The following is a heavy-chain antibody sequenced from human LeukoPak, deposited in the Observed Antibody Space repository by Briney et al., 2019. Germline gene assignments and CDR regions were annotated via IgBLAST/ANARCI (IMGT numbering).Heavy chain of an antibody. CDR1: GDSISSGNYY. Sequence: SETLSLTCSVSGDSISSGNYYWGWIRQPPGKGLEWIGNLYYSGSTYYYPSFKSRVTISVDTSKNQFSLKLSSVTAAGTAVYYCASDRSSWNPGAPSWGQGTLVTVSS. V-gene: IGHV4-39*01. D-gene: IGHD6-13*01. CDR3: ASDRSSWNPGAPS. CDR2: LYYSGST. J-gene: IGHJ5*02.